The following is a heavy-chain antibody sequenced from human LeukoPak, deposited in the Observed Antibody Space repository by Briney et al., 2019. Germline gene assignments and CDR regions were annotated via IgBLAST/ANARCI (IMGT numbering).Heavy chain of an antibody. V-gene: IGHV4-34*01. CDR2: INHSGST. D-gene: IGHD5-18*01. J-gene: IGHJ4*02. CDR3: ARRGYSYGSDY. CDR1: GGSFSGYY. Sequence: SETLSLTCAVYGGSFSGYYWSWIRQPPGKGLEWIGEINHSGSTNYNPSLKSRVTISVDTPKNQFSLKLSSVTAADTAVYYCARRGYSYGSDYWGQGTLVTVSS.